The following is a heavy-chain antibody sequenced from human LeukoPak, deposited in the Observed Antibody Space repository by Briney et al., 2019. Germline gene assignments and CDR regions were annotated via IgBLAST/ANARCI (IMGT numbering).Heavy chain of an antibody. D-gene: IGHD3-10*01. CDR3: ARDGGEWFDP. V-gene: IGHV1-69*10. J-gene: IGHJ5*02. CDR2: FIPILGTA. CDR1: GATFSDYA. Sequence: ASVKVSCKASGATFSDYALNWVRQAPGQGLEWMGVFIPILGTANSTQKFQGRVTMTRDMSTSTVYMELSRLRPDDTAVYYCARDGGEWFDPWGQGTLVTVSS.